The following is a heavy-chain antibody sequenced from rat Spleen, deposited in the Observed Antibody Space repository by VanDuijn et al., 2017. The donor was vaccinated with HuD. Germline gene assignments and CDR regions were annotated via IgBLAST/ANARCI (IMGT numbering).Heavy chain of an antibody. J-gene: IGHJ4*01. V-gene: IGHV3-3*01. Sequence: EVQLQESGPGLVKPSQSLALTCSVTGYSITSNFWGWIRKFPGNKMEWMGYINSAGSTNYNPSLKSRISITRDTSKNQFFLQVNSVTTEDTATYYCARYFYVMDAWGQGASVTVSS. CDR2: INSAGST. CDR1: GYSITSNF. CDR3: ARYFYVMDA.